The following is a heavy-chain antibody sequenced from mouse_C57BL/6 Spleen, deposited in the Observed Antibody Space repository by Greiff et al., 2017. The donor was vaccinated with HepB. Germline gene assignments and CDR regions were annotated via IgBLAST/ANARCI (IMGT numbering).Heavy chain of an antibody. CDR2: IDPENGDT. V-gene: IGHV14-4*01. D-gene: IGHD4-1*01. Sequence: DVKLLESGAELVRPGASVKLSCTASGFNIKDDYMHWVKQRPEQGLEWIGWIDPENGDTEYASKFQGKATITADTSSNTAYLQLSSLTSEDTAVYYCTRLTGKAYWGQGTLVTVSA. CDR3: TRLTGKAY. J-gene: IGHJ3*01. CDR1: GFNIKDDY.